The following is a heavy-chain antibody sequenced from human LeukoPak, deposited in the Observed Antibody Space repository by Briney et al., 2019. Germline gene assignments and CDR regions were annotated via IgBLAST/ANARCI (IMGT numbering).Heavy chain of an antibody. CDR1: GFTFSSYD. V-gene: IGHV3-23*01. D-gene: IGHD5-12*01. J-gene: IGHJ4*02. CDR3: AKDLDGGYDFDC. Sequence: GGSLSLSCAASGFTFSSYDMSWVRQAPGKGLEWVSVISGSGGNTYYAHSVKGRFTISRDNSKNTLYLELNSLRAEDTAVYYCAKDLDGGYDFDCWGQGTLVTVSS. CDR2: ISGSGGNT.